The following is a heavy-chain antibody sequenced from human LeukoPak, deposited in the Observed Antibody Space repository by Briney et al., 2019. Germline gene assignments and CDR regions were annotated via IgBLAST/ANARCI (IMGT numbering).Heavy chain of an antibody. CDR3: AKSSGLWELLLIDY. D-gene: IGHD1-26*01. Sequence: PGGSLRLSCAASGFTFSSYAMSWVRQAPGKGLEWVSAISGSGGSTYYADSVKGRFTISRDNSKNTLYLQMNSLRAEDTAVYYCAKSSGLWELLLIDYWGQGTLVTVSS. CDR1: GFTFSSYA. J-gene: IGHJ4*02. V-gene: IGHV3-23*01. CDR2: ISGSGGST.